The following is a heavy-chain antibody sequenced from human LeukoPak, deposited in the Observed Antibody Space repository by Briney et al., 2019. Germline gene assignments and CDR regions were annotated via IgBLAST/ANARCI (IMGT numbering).Heavy chain of an antibody. CDR1: GFTFSSYG. Sequence: GGSLRLSCAASGFTFSSYGMHWVRQAPGKGLEWVAVISYDGSNKYYADSVKGRFTISRDNSKNTLYLQMNSLRAEDTAVYYCAKDRRSSSSWTWDFDYWGQGTLVTVSS. J-gene: IGHJ4*02. V-gene: IGHV3-30*18. D-gene: IGHD6-13*01. CDR3: AKDRRSSSSWTWDFDY. CDR2: ISYDGSNK.